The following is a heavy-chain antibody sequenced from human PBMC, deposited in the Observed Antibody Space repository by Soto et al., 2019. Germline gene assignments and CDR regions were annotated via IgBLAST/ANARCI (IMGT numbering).Heavy chain of an antibody. CDR1: GFTVSYNY. CDR2: IYRGGDT. Sequence: GGSLRLSCAVSGFTVSYNYMNWVRQAPGKGLEWVSVIYRGGDTFYADSVKGRFTMSRDNSKNTLYLQMNSLRAEDTAVYYCARGMYGSGSYYIGDAFDMWGQGTMVTVS. V-gene: IGHV3-53*01. CDR3: ARGMYGSGSYYIGDAFDM. D-gene: IGHD3-10*01. J-gene: IGHJ3*02.